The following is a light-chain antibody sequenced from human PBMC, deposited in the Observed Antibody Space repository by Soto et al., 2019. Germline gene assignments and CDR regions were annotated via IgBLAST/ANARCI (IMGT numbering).Light chain of an antibody. CDR1: QSVSSSY. Sequence: EIVLTQSPGTLSLSPGERATLSCRASQSVSSSYLAWYQQKPGQAPRLLIYGASSRATGIPDRFSGSGSGTDFTLTISRLEAEDFAVYYCQPYSSSPTYTFGQGTKLEIK. CDR3: QPYSSSPTYT. V-gene: IGKV3-20*01. J-gene: IGKJ2*01. CDR2: GAS.